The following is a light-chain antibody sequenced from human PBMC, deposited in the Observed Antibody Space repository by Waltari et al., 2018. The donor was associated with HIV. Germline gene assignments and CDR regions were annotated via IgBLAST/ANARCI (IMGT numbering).Light chain of an antibody. J-gene: IGKJ4*01. CDR3: HQYNSYPLT. CDR1: QNIDNW. CDR2: KTS. V-gene: IGKV1-5*03. Sequence: DIQMTQSPSSLSASVGDRVTITCRASQNIDNWLAWYQHKPGRGPKVLIFKTSTLETGVPPRFSGSASGTEFTLTITSLQPDDVATYYCHQYNSYPLTFGG.